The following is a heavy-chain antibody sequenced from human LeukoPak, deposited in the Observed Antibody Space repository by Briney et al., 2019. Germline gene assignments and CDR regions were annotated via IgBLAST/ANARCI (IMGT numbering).Heavy chain of an antibody. CDR2: IYYRGNT. Sequence: SETLSLTCTASGGFSSSSTYYWGWIRQPPGKGLEWIGTIYYRGNTYYNPSLKSRITISVDTSKNQFSLNLNSVTAADTAVYYCARPPVAAPTSYFDYWGQGILVTVSS. J-gene: IGHJ4*02. CDR3: ARPPVAAPTSYFDY. CDR1: GGFSSSSTYY. V-gene: IGHV4-39*01. D-gene: IGHD6-25*01.